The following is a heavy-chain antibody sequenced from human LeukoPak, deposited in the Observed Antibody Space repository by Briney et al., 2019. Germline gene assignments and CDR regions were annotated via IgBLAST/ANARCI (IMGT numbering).Heavy chain of an antibody. CDR3: ARRAAEYNWFDP. D-gene: IGHD6-13*01. Sequence: GESLKISCKGSGYSFTSYWIGWVRQMPGRGLEWMGIIYPGDSDTRYSPSFQGQVTISADKSTSTAYLQWSSLRASDTAMYFCARRAAEYNWFDPWGQGTLVTVSS. J-gene: IGHJ5*02. CDR1: GYSFTSYW. CDR2: IYPGDSDT. V-gene: IGHV5-51*01.